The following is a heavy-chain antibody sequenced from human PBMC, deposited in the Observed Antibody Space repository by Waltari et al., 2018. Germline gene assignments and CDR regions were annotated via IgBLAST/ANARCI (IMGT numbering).Heavy chain of an antibody. D-gene: IGHD3-10*01. CDR1: GYQFNSYW. V-gene: IGHV5-51*01. J-gene: IGHJ4*01. CDR2: MYPGYSDT. CDR3: ARHDRSGHFYMGIDT. Sequence: VQLGQSGAAVKEAGGSLRISCEASGYQFNSYWIAGVRQVPGKGLEWMGMMYPGYSDTRYAPSFQGQVTISVDGTISTAYLHWNSLQTSDTAVYYCARHDRSGHFYMGIDTWGQGTHVTVSA.